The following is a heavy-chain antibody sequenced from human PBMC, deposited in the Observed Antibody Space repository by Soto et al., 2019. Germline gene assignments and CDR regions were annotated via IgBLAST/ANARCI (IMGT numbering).Heavy chain of an antibody. CDR1: GGSISSSSYY. CDR3: ARHYYDSSGYYGGY. D-gene: IGHD3-22*01. CDR2: IYYSGST. V-gene: IGHV4-39*01. Sequence: QLQLQESGPGLVKPSETLSLTCTVSGGSISSSSYYWGWIRQPPGKGLEWIGSIYYSGSTYYNPSLKSRVTISVDTSKNQFSLKLSSVTAADTAVYSCARHYYDSSGYYGGYWGQGTLVTVSS. J-gene: IGHJ4*02.